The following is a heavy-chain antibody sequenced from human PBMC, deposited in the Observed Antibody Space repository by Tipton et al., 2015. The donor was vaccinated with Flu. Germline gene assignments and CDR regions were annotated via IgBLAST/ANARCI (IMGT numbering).Heavy chain of an antibody. CDR1: GFIFSGYA. Sequence: SLRLSCAASGFIFSGYAMHWVRQASGKGLEWVGRIRSKANAYATAYTESVKGRFTISRDDSKNTTYLQMNSLKTEDTAVYYCTCISDRGDAFDIWGEGTMVTVSS. CDR3: TCISDRGDAFDI. V-gene: IGHV3-73*01. D-gene: IGHD1-14*01. CDR2: IRSKANAYAT. J-gene: IGHJ3*02.